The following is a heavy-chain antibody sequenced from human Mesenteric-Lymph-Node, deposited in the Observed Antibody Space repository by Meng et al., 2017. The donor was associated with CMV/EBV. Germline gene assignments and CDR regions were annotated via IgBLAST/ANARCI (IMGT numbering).Heavy chain of an antibody. CDR3: ARLRYNWNYGLFEY. Sequence: GGAISSSDYCGGWSRQPPRKGLGWVRSIYYSGSTYNNPAHRRRVTISVDTSKNQFSLKLSSVTAADTAVYYCARLRYNWNYGLFEYWGQGTLVTVSS. CDR2: IYYSGST. D-gene: IGHD1-7*01. V-gene: IGHV4-39*01. CDR1: GGAISSSDYC. J-gene: IGHJ4*02.